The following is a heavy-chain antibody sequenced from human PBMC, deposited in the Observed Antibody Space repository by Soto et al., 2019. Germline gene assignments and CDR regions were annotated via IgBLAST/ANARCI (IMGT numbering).Heavy chain of an antibody. D-gene: IGHD5-12*01. J-gene: IGHJ4*02. CDR1: GGRFSNFG. CDR2: IVPVFGRP. Sequence: SVQVSSKASGGRFSNFGISLVRQAPGQGLEWIGGIVPVFGRPNYAQRFRGRLTITADESTSTGYMELISLRSDDTAVYYCAREGRGYNFWGQGTKVTVSS. CDR3: AREGRGYNF. V-gene: IGHV1-69*13.